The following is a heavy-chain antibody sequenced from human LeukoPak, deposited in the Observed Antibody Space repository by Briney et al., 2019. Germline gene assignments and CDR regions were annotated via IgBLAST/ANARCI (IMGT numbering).Heavy chain of an antibody. CDR1: GGSISSSSYY. CDR3: ARGFRVAIFDY. D-gene: IGHD3-3*01. J-gene: IGHJ4*02. V-gene: IGHV4-39*07. Sequence: PSETLSLTCTVSGGSISSSSYYWGWIRQPPGKGLEWIGSIYYSGSTYYNPSLKSRVTISVDTSKNQFSLKLSSVTAADTAVYYCARGFRVAIFDYWGQETLVTVSS. CDR2: IYYSGST.